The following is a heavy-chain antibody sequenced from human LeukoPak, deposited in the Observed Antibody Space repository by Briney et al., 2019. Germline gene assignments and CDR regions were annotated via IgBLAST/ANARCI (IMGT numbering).Heavy chain of an antibody. Sequence: SETLSLTCTVSGGSISSYYWSWIRQPPGKRLEWIAYIYYSGTIDYNPSLESRVSISVDTSKNQFSLRLSSVTAADTAMYYCARMNFDNSAYYYGALLWGQGTLVTVSS. CDR3: ARMNFDNSAYYYGALL. CDR1: GGSISSYY. J-gene: IGHJ4*02. V-gene: IGHV4-59*01. D-gene: IGHD3-22*01. CDR2: IYYSGTI.